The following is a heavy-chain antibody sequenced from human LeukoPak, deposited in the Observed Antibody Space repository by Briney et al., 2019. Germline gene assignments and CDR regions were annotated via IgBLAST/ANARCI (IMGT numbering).Heavy chain of an antibody. V-gene: IGHV4-34*01. CDR2: INHSGST. CDR1: GGSFSGYY. J-gene: IGHJ6*04. CDR3: ARERYYGSGSYYRKPYGMDV. D-gene: IGHD3-10*01. Sequence: PSETLSLTCAVYGGSFSGYYWSWIRQPPGKGLEWIGEINHSGSTNYNPSLKRRVTISVDTSKNQFSLKLSSVTAADTAVYYCARERYYGSGSYYRKPYGMDVWGKGTTVTVSS.